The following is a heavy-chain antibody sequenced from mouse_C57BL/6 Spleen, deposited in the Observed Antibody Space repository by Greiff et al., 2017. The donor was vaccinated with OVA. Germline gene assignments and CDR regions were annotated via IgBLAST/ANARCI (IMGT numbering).Heavy chain of an antibody. CDR1: GYTFTSYW. J-gene: IGHJ4*01. D-gene: IGHD2-5*01. CDR3: ATYYSNSYYYAMDY. V-gene: IGHV1-52*01. Sequence: QVQLQQPGTELVKPGASVKLSCKASGYTFTSYWMHWVKQRPIQGLEWIGNIDPSDSETHYNQKFKDKATLTVDKSSSTAYMQLSSLTSEDSAVYYCATYYSNSYYYAMDYWGQGTSVTVSS. CDR2: IDPSDSET.